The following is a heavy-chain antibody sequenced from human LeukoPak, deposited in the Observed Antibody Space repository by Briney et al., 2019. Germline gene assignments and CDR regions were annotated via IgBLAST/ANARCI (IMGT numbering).Heavy chain of an antibody. CDR2: INPNSGGT. J-gene: IGHJ4*01. V-gene: IGHV1-2*02. CDR1: GYTFTGYY. CDR3: ARVVLSAAGKN. D-gene: IGHD6-13*01. Sequence: GASVKVSCKASGYTFTGYYMHWVRQAPGQGLEWMGWINPNSGGTNYAQKFQGRVTMTRDRSISTAYLELSSLRSDDTAVYFCARVVLSAAGKNGGYGNLVTVSS.